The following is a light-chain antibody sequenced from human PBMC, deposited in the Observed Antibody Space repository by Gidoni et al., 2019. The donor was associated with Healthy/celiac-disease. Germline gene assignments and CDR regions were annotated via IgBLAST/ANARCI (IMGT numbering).Light chain of an antibody. J-gene: IGKJ1*01. CDR3: QQYNNWPRT. V-gene: IGKV3-15*01. CDR1: QSVSSN. CDR2: GAS. Sequence: IVMTQSPATLSVSPGERATLSCRASQSVSSNLAWYQQNPGQAPRLLIYGASNRATGIPARFSGSGSGTEFTLTISSLQSEDFAVYYCQQYNNWPRTFGQGTKVEIK.